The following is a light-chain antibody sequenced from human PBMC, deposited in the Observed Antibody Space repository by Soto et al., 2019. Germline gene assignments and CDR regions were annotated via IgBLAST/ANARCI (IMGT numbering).Light chain of an antibody. Sequence: EIVLTQSPGTLSLSPGERATLSCRASQSVSSSYLAWYQQKPGQAPRLIIYGASSRATGIPDRFSGSGSGTDFTLTISRLEPEDFAVYYCQQYGSSPYTFGPGTKLEIK. CDR2: GAS. CDR1: QSVSSSY. CDR3: QQYGSSPYT. V-gene: IGKV3-20*01. J-gene: IGKJ2*01.